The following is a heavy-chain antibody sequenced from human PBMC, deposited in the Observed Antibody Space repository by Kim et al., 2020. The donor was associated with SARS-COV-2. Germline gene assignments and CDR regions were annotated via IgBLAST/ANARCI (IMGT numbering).Heavy chain of an antibody. V-gene: IGHV3-9*01. J-gene: IGHJ4*02. CDR1: GFTFDDYA. CDR3: AKDLSPALLWFGELLSTYYFDY. Sequence: GGSLRLSCAASGFTFDDYAMHWVRQAPGKGLEWVSGISWNSGSIGYADSVKGRFTISRDNAKNSLYLQMNSLRAEDTALYYCAKDLSPALLWFGELLSTYYFDYWGQGTLVTVSS. CDR2: ISWNSGSI. D-gene: IGHD3-10*01.